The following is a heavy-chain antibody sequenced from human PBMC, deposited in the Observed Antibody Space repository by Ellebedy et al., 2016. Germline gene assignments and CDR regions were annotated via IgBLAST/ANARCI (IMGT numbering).Heavy chain of an antibody. CDR2: IYTSGSP. Sequence: LRLSXTVSGGSTSSGTYYWTWIRQPAGKGLEWIGRIYTSGSPVYNPSLKSRVTMSLDTSKNHFSLELNSVTAADTAVYYCASLTLPGGSEFWGQGTLVTVSS. J-gene: IGHJ4*02. V-gene: IGHV4-61*02. D-gene: IGHD3-16*01. CDR3: ASLTLPGGSEF. CDR1: GGSTSSGTYY.